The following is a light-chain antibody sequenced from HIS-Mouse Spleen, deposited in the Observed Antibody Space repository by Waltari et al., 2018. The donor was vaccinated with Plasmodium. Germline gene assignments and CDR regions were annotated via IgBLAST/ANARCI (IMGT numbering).Light chain of an antibody. CDR3: QQYNNWSFT. Sequence: EIVMTPSPATLSVSPGERATLSCRASQSVTSSNLAWYQQKPGQAPRLLIYGASTRATGIPARFSGSGSGTEFTLTISSLQSEDFAVYYCQQYNNWSFTFGPGTKVDIK. CDR2: GAS. J-gene: IGKJ3*01. V-gene: IGKV3-15*01. CDR1: QSVTSSN.